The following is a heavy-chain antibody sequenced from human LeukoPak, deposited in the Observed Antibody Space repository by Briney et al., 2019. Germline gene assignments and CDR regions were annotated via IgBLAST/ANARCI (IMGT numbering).Heavy chain of an antibody. CDR3: ARDRRSNWFDP. J-gene: IGHJ5*02. CDR2: IYSGGST. Sequence: GGSLRLSCAAPGFTVSSNYISWVRQAPGKGLEWVSVIYSGGSTYYADSVKGRFTISRDNSKNTLYLQMNSLRAEDTAVYYCARDRRSNWFDPWGQGTLVTVSS. V-gene: IGHV3-66*02. CDR1: GFTVSSNY. D-gene: IGHD3-16*02.